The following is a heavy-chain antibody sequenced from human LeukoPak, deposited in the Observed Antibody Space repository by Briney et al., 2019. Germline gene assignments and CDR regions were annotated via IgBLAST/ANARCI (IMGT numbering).Heavy chain of an antibody. J-gene: IGHJ3*01. Sequence: GASVKVSCKASGYTFTSYDINWVRQATGQGLEWMGWMNPNSGNTGYAQKFQGRVTITRNTSISTAYMELSSLRSEDTAVYYCATFSNGYSYGPPFDVWGQGTMVTVSS. CDR2: MNPNSGNT. V-gene: IGHV1-8*03. CDR1: GYTFTSYD. D-gene: IGHD5-18*01. CDR3: ATFSNGYSYGPPFDV.